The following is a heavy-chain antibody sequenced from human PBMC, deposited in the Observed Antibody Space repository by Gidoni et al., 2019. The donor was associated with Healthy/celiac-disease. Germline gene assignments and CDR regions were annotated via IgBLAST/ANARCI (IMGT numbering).Heavy chain of an antibody. V-gene: IGHV4-31*03. CDR2: IYYSGST. CDR3: ARGITIFGVVKNNWFDP. Sequence: QVQLQESGPGLVKPSQTLSLTCTVSGGSISRGGYYWSWIRQHPGKGLEWIGYIYYSGSTYYNPSLKSRVTISVDTSKNQFSLKLSSVTAADTAVYYCARGITIFGVVKNNWFDPWGQGTLVTVSS. CDR1: GGSISRGGYY. J-gene: IGHJ5*02. D-gene: IGHD3-3*01.